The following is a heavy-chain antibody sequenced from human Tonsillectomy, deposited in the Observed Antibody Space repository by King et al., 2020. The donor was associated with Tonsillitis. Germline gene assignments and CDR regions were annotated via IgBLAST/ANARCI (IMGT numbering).Heavy chain of an antibody. CDR3: ARLGIAVAGTSSFDY. J-gene: IGHJ4*02. V-gene: IGHV4-59*08. D-gene: IGHD6-19*01. CDR2: IYYSGST. Sequence: QLQESGPGLVKPSETLSLTCTVSGGSISSYYWSWIRQPPGKGLEWIGYIYYSGSTNYNPSLKSRVTISVDTSKNQFSLKLSSVTAADTAVYYCARLGIAVAGTSSFDYWGQGTLVTVSS. CDR1: GGSISSYY.